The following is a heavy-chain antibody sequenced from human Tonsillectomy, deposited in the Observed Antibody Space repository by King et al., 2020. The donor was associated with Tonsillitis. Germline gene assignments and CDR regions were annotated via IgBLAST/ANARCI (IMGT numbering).Heavy chain of an antibody. CDR1: GFTFSSYW. J-gene: IGHJ4*02. V-gene: IGHV3-74*01. CDR2: VNGDESTT. D-gene: IGHD3-16*02. Sequence: VQLVESGGGLVQPGGSLRLSCAASGFTFSSYWMHWVRQAPGKGLVWVSRVNGDESTTSYADSVKGRFTISRDNAKNTLYLQMNSLRAEDTAVYYCARDASANYVYVWGTYRYTEYFDYWGQGTLVTVSS. CDR3: ARDASANYVYVWGTYRYTEYFDY.